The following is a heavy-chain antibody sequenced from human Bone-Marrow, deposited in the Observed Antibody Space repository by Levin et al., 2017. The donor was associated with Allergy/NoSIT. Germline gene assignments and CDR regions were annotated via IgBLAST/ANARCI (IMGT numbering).Heavy chain of an antibody. CDR1: GYSFTGHS. Sequence: GESLKISCKASGYSFTGHSIHWVRQAPGQGLEWMGWIDPNSGGTNYPQRFQGRVTMTRDSSINTAYVELSSLTSDDTAVYFCARRTKIYHWSDFYFDYWGQGTLVTVSS. D-gene: IGHD1-1*01. CDR3: ARRTKIYHWSDFYFDY. V-gene: IGHV1-2*02. CDR2: IDPNSGGT. J-gene: IGHJ4*02.